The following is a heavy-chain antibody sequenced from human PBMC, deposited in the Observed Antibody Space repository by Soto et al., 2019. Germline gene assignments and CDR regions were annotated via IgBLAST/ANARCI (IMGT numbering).Heavy chain of an antibody. D-gene: IGHD3-10*01. CDR1: GGSISSYY. CDR2: IFYSGST. J-gene: IGHJ4*02. CDR3: ARYGSGSYYTHNLDH. Sequence: QVQLQESGPGLVKPSETLSLTCSVSGGSISSYYWSWIRQPPGKGLEWIGYIFYSGSTNYNPSLKSRVTLSVDTSKNQFSLKLSSVTAADTAVYYCARYGSGSYYTHNLDHWGQGPRVTVSS. V-gene: IGHV4-59*01.